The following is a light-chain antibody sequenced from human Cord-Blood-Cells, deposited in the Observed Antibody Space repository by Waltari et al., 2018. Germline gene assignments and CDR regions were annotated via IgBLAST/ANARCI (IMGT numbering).Light chain of an antibody. CDR1: SSDVGSYNL. Sequence: QSALTQPASVSGSPGQSITISCTGTSSDVGSYNLVPWYQQHPGKAPKLMIYEGSKRPSGVSNSFSGSKSGNTASLTISGLQAEDEADYYCCSYAGSSTYVFGTGTKVTVL. CDR2: EGS. J-gene: IGLJ1*01. V-gene: IGLV2-23*01. CDR3: CSYAGSSTYV.